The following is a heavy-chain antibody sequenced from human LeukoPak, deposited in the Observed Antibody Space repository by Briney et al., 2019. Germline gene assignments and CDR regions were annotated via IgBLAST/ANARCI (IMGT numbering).Heavy chain of an antibody. J-gene: IGHJ6*02. Sequence: SETLSLTCAVYGGSFSGYYWSWIRQPPGKGLEWIGEINHSGSTNYNPSLKSRVTISVDTSKNQFSLKLSSVTAADTAVYYCARDRGSSGYHYYYYYGMDVWGQGTTVTVSS. CDR3: ARDRGSSGYHYYYYYGMDV. CDR2: INHSGST. D-gene: IGHD3-22*01. CDR1: GGSFSGYY. V-gene: IGHV4-34*01.